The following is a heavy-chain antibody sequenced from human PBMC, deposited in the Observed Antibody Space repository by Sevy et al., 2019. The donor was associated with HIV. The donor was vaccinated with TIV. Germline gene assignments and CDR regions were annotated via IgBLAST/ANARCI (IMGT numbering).Heavy chain of an antibody. V-gene: IGHV3-23*01. Sequence: GGSLRLSCAASGFTFIGYAMNWVRQAPGKGLEWVSAINGKGRSTHYADSVEGRFTISRDNSKNTLYLEMNSLRAEDTAVYYCAKTINSGGGVVPAANYYYYGLDVWGQGTTVTVSS. CDR1: GFTFIGYA. J-gene: IGHJ6*02. CDR2: INGKGRST. CDR3: AKTINSGGGVVPAANYYYYGLDV. D-gene: IGHD2-2*01.